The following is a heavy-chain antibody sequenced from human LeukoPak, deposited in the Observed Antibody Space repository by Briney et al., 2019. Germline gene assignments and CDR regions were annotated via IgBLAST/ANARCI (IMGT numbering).Heavy chain of an antibody. Sequence: ASVKVSCKASGYTFTGYYMHWVRQAPGQGLEWMGRINPNSGGTNHAQKFQGRVTMTRDTSISTAYMELSRLRSDDTAVYYCARDRRYCSGGSCDTDGFDIWGQGTMVTVSS. D-gene: IGHD2-15*01. CDR2: INPNSGGT. CDR3: ARDRRYCSGGSCDTDGFDI. V-gene: IGHV1-2*06. J-gene: IGHJ3*02. CDR1: GYTFTGYY.